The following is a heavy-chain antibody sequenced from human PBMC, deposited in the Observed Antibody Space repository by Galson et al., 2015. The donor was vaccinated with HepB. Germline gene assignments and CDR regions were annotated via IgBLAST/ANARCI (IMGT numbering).Heavy chain of an antibody. CDR1: GYTFTSYA. CDR3: ARRAPGSSWGGEYFHH. D-gene: IGHD6-13*01. Sequence: SVKVSCKASGYTFTSYAMHWVRQAPGQRLEWMGWINAGNGNTKYSQKFQGRVTITRDTSASTAYMELSSLRSEDTAVYYCARRAPGSSWGGEYFHHWGQGTLVTVSS. CDR2: INAGNGNT. J-gene: IGHJ1*01. V-gene: IGHV1-3*01.